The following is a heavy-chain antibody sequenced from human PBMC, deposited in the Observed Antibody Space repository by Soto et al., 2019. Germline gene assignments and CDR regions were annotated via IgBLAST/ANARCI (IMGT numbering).Heavy chain of an antibody. CDR2: ISASGGDK. CDR1: DFRFTSSA. D-gene: IGHD1-20*01. Sequence: VGSLRLSCAASDFRFTSSAMNWVRQAPGKGLEWVSGISASGGDKYYAGSVKGRFTISRDKSKNTLYLQMNSLRAEDTAVYYCAEDNWNGAYYGMDVWGQGTTVTVSS. V-gene: IGHV3-23*01. CDR3: AEDNWNGAYYGMDV. J-gene: IGHJ6*02.